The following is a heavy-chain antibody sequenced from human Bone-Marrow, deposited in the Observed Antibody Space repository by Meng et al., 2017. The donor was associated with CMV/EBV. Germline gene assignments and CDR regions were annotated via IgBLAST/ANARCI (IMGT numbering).Heavy chain of an antibody. CDR1: GFTFSSYS. D-gene: IGHD3-3*01. V-gene: IGHV3-48*04. J-gene: IGHJ6*02. Sequence: GESLKISCAASGFTFSSYSMNWVRQAPGKGLEWVSYISSSSSTIYYADSVKGRFTISRDNAKNSLYLQMNSLRAEDTAVYYCARLARRGNRFLEWSGCRPMDVWGQGTTVTVYS. CDR3: ARLARRGNRFLEWSGCRPMDV. CDR2: ISSSSSTI.